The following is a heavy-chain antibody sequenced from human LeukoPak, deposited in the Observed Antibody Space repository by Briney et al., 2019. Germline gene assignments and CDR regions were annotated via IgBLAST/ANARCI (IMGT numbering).Heavy chain of an antibody. V-gene: IGHV4-31*03. J-gene: IGHJ4*02. CDR2: IYYSGST. CDR1: GGSISSGGDY. CDR3: ARDSGSGSYFRIHYFDY. Sequence: SETLSLTCTVSGGSISSGGDYWTWIRQHPGKGLEWIGYIYYSGSTYYNPSLKSRLTISVDTSKNQFSLKLTSVTDADTAVYYCARDSGSGSYFRIHYFDYWGQGTLVTVSS. D-gene: IGHD3-10*01.